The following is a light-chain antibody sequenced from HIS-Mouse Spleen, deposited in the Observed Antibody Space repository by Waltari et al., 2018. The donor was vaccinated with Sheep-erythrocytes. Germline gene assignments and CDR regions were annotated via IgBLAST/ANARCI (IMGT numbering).Light chain of an antibody. J-gene: IGLJ2*01. CDR3: YSTDSSGNHRV. V-gene: IGLV3-10*01. Sequence: SYELTQPPSVSVSPGQTARITCSGDALPKKYAYWYQKKSGQAPVLVIYDDSKRPSGIPVRFSGSSSGTMATLTISGAQVEDEADYYCYSTDSSGNHRVFGGGTKLTVL. CDR1: ALPKKY. CDR2: DDS.